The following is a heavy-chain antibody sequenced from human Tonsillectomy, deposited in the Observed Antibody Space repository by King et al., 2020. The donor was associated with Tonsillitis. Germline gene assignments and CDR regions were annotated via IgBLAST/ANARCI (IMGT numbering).Heavy chain of an antibody. CDR1: GYTFTSYG. Sequence: QLVQSGAEVKKPGASVKVSCKASGYTFTSYGISWVRQAPGQGLEWMGWISAYNGNTNYAQKLQGRVTMTTDTSTSTAYMELRSLRSDDTAVYYCARDGYYDFCSGYYTAYYYFPNYFDYWGQGTLVTVAS. CDR3: ARDGYYDFCSGYYTAYYYFPNYFDY. CDR2: ISAYNGNT. V-gene: IGHV1-18*04. D-gene: IGHD3-3*01. J-gene: IGHJ4*02.